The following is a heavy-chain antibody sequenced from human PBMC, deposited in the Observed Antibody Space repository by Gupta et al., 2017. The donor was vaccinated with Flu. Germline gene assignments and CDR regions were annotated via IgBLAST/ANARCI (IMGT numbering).Heavy chain of an antibody. Sequence: QVQLQQWGAGLLKPSETLSLTCAVYGGSFSGYYWSWIRQPPGKGLEWIGEINHSGSTNYNPSLKSRVTISVDTSKNQFSLKLSSVTAADTAVYYCARSPAIYEYVWGSYRKNFDYWGQGTLVTVAS. D-gene: IGHD3-16*02. J-gene: IGHJ4*02. CDR3: ARSPAIYEYVWGSYRKNFDY. V-gene: IGHV4-34*01. CDR2: INHSGST. CDR1: GGSFSGYY.